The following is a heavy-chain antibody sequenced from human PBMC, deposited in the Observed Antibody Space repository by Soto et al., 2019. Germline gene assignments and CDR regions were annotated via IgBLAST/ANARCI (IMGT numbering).Heavy chain of an antibody. CDR1: GFTFSSYA. J-gene: IGHJ5*02. CDR2: ISGSGGST. V-gene: IGHV3-23*01. Sequence: GGSLRLSCAASGFTFSSYAMSWVRQAPGKGLEWVSAISGSGGSTYYADSVKGRFTISRDNSKNTLYLQMNSLGAEDTAVYYCANIPNDLYCSGGSCYSLDGNNWFDPWGQGTLVTVSS. CDR3: ANIPNDLYCSGGSCYSLDGNNWFDP. D-gene: IGHD2-15*01.